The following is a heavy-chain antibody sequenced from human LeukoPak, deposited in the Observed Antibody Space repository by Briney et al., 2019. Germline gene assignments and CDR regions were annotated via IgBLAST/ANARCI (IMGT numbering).Heavy chain of an antibody. D-gene: IGHD6-13*01. Sequence: SETLSLTCTVSGGSISSSSYYWGWIRQPPGKGLEWIGSIFNDGSTYYNPSLNSRVTISVDTSKNQFSLRLNSVTAADTAVYYCARGVSRVAAAGNGIIDYWGQGTLVTVSS. CDR3: ARGVSRVAAAGNGIIDY. V-gene: IGHV4-39*01. CDR1: GGSISSSSYY. CDR2: IFNDGST. J-gene: IGHJ4*02.